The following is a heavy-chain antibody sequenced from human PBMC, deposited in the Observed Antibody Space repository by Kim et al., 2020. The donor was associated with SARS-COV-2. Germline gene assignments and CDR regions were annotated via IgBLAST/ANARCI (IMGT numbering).Heavy chain of an antibody. CDR3: ARGMGKYCSGGSCYERYYYYYGMDV. CDR1: GGSISSSNW. Sequence: SETLSLTCAVSGGSISSSNWWSWVRQPPGKGLEWIGEIYHSGSTNYNPSLKSRVTISVDKSKNQFSLKLSSVTAADTAVYYCARGMGKYCSGGSCYERYYYYYGMDVWGQGTTVTVSS. V-gene: IGHV4-4*02. J-gene: IGHJ6*02. CDR2: IYHSGST. D-gene: IGHD2-15*01.